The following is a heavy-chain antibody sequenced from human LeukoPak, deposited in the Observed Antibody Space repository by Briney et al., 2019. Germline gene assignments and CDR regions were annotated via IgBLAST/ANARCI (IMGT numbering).Heavy chain of an antibody. J-gene: IGHJ5*02. D-gene: IGHD3-9*01. CDR1: GGSISNYY. V-gene: IGHV4-4*08. Sequence: PSETLSLTCTVSGGSISNYYWNWIRQPPGKGLEWIGRIYTSGSTNYNPSLKSRVTISVDTSKNQFSLKLSSVTAADAAVYYCARAYYDILTGYFWFDPWGQGTLVTVSS. CDR2: IYTSGST. CDR3: ARAYYDILTGYFWFDP.